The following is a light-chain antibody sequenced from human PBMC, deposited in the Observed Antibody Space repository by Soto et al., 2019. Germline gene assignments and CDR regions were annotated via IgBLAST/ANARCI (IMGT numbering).Light chain of an antibody. J-gene: IGKJ1*01. CDR1: KIVSSY. V-gene: IGKV3-20*01. Sequence: EIVLTHSPAALSLSPGERATLSCRASKIVSSYLAWYQQKPGQAPRLLIYDASNRATGIPARFSGSGSGTDFTLTITRLEPEDFAVYYCQQYGSAPSTFGQGTKVDIK. CDR3: QQYGSAPST. CDR2: DAS.